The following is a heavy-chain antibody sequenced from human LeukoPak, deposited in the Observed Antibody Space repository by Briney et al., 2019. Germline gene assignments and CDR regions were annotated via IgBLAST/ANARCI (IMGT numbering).Heavy chain of an antibody. CDR2: ISSSGSTI. CDR3: AGPRGNWYIFDY. V-gene: IGHV3-48*03. D-gene: IGHD1-1*01. CDR1: GFTFSSYE. J-gene: IGHJ4*02. Sequence: GGSLRLSCAASGFTFSSYEMNWVRQAPGKGLEWVSYISSSGSTIYYANSMKGRFTISRDNAKNSLYLQMNSLRAEDTAVYYCAGPRGNWYIFDYWGQGTLVTVSS.